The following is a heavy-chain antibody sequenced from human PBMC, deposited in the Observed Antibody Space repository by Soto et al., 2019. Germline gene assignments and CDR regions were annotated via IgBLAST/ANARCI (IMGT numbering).Heavy chain of an antibody. D-gene: IGHD3-10*01. CDR1: WFTFSMYS. CDR3: TSGARADSPGSGAH. CDR2: ISDDGATT. V-gene: IGHV3-74*01. J-gene: IGHJ4*02. Sequence: GGSLRPPCFGSWFTFSMYSMHWVRQVPGQSPIWVSRISDDGATTNYADSVRGRFTISRDNSKNTLYLQMNNLKPDYTAIYYYTSGARADSPGSGAHWGQLPPGTVSS.